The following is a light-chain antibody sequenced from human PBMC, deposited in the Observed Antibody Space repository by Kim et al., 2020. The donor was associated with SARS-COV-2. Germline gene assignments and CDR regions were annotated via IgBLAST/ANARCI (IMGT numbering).Light chain of an antibody. CDR1: QSVSSSY. Sequence: EIVLTQSPGTLSLSPGERATLSCRASQSVSSSYLAWYQQKPGQAPRLLIYGASRRATGIPDRFSGSGSETDFTLTISRLEPEDFAVYYCQQYGSSPLTFGGGPRWIS. CDR2: GAS. J-gene: IGKJ4*01. CDR3: QQYGSSPLT. V-gene: IGKV3-20*01.